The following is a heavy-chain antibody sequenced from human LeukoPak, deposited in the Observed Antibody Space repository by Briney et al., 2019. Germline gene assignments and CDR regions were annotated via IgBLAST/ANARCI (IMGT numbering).Heavy chain of an antibody. D-gene: IGHD2-2*02. Sequence: PSETLSLTCTVSGGSISSYYWSWIRQPAGKGLEWIGRIYTSGSTNYNPSLKSRVTMSVDTSKNQFSLKLSSVTAADTAVYYCARDRGCSRTSCYTSKNWFDPWGQGTLVTVSS. CDR3: ARDRGCSRTSCYTSKNWFDP. CDR2: IYTSGST. V-gene: IGHV4-4*07. J-gene: IGHJ5*02. CDR1: GGSISSYY.